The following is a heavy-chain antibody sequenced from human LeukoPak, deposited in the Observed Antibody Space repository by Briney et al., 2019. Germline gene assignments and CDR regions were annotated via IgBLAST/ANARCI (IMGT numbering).Heavy chain of an antibody. J-gene: IGHJ4*02. V-gene: IGHV3-11*03. D-gene: IGHD5-12*01. Sequence: PGGSLRLSCAASGFTFSDYYMTWIRQAPGKGLEWLSYISGSSSNTNYADSVQGRFTISRDNSKNTLYLQIISLRAEDTAVYYCAKLGGFSGSWYVEYWGQGTLVTVTS. CDR3: AKLGGFSGSWYVEY. CDR1: GFTFSDYY. CDR2: ISGSSSNT.